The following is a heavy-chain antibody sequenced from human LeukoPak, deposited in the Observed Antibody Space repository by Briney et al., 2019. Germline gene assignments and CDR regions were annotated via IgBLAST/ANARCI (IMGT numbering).Heavy chain of an antibody. CDR2: ISWNSGSI. D-gene: IGHD3-22*01. CDR3: AKADSSGYYGY. V-gene: IGHV3-9*01. CDR1: GFTFDDYA. J-gene: IGHJ4*02. Sequence: GRSLRLSCAASGFTFDDYAMHWVRQAPGKGLEWVSGISWNSGSIGYADSVKGRFTISRDNAKNSLYLQMNSLRAEDTALYYCAKADSSGYYGYWGQGTLVTVSS.